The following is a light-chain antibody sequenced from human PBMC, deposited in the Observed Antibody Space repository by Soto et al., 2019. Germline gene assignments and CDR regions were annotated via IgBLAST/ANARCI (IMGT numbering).Light chain of an antibody. CDR2: GAS. Sequence: EIVLTQSPGTLSLSPVGRATLSCRASQSVSRNYVAWYQQKPGQAPRLLIYGASSRASGIPDRFSGSGSGTDFTLSITRLEPEDFALYYCQQRSNWITFGQGTRLEIK. J-gene: IGKJ5*01. V-gene: IGKV3D-20*02. CDR1: QSVSRNY. CDR3: QQRSNWIT.